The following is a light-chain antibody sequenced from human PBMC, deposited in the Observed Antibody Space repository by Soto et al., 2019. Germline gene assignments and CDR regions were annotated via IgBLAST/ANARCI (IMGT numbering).Light chain of an antibody. CDR2: AAS. V-gene: IGKV1D-12*01. J-gene: IGKJ1*01. CDR1: QAISTW. Sequence: DIQMTQSPSSVSASVGDRVTITCRASQAISTWLAWYQQKPGKAPKLLIYAASNLQTGGPSRFSGSGSGTDFTLTIRSLQPEDFATYFCQQANSFPRTGGQGTKVEIK. CDR3: QQANSFPRT.